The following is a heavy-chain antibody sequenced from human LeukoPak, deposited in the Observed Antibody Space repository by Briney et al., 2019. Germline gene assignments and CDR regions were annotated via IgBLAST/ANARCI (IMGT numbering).Heavy chain of an antibody. D-gene: IGHD6-19*01. J-gene: IGHJ4*02. CDR2: ISSSSSYI. V-gene: IGHV3-21*01. CDR1: GFTFSNHA. CDR3: ARGGGSKQWPREFDY. Sequence: GGSLRLSCAASGFTFSNHAMSWVRQAPGKGLEWVSSISSSSSYIYYADSVKGRFTISRDNAKSSLYLQMNSLRAEDTAVYYCARGGGSKQWPREFDYWGQGTLVTVSS.